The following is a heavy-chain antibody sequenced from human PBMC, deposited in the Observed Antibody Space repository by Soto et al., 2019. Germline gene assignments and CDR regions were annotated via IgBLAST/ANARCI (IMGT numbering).Heavy chain of an antibody. D-gene: IGHD2-2*01. Sequence: PSETLSLTCTVSGGSISGYYWSWIRQSPGKGLEWIGYIHYSGSTNYNPSLKSRVTISVDTSKNQLSLKLSSVTAADTAVYYCARSSTSANYFDYWGQGTLVTVSS. V-gene: IGHV4-59*12. CDR2: IHYSGST. J-gene: IGHJ4*02. CDR1: GGSISGYY. CDR3: ARSSTSANYFDY.